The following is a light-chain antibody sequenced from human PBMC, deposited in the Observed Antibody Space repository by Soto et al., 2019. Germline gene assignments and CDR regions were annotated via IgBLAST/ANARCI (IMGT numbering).Light chain of an antibody. CDR3: SSYRSGDGSV. CDR2: EVS. V-gene: IGLV2-14*01. J-gene: IGLJ1*01. Sequence: ALTQPASVSGSPGQSITISCTGTSSDVGGYKYVSWYQQHPGKAPKLLIYEVSNRPSGISNRFSASKSDNTASLTISGLRAEDEADYYCSSYRSGDGSVFGTGTKVTVL. CDR1: SSDVGGYKY.